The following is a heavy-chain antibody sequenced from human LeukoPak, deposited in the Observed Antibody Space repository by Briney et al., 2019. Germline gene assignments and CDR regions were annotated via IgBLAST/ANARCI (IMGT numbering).Heavy chain of an antibody. CDR3: ARPTRYCYGDYPNWFDP. CDR2: INHSGST. J-gene: IGHJ5*02. D-gene: IGHD4-17*01. CDR1: GFTFSDYY. Sequence: GSLRLSCAASGFTFSDYYWSWIRQPPGKGLEWIGEINHSGSTNYNPSLKSRVTISVDTSKNQFSLKLSSVTAADTAVYYCARPTRYCYGDYPNWFDPWGQGTLVTVSS. V-gene: IGHV4-34*01.